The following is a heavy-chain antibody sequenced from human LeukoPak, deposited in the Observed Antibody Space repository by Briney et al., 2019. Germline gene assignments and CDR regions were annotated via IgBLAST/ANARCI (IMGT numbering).Heavy chain of an antibody. CDR2: IYYRGST. V-gene: IGHV4-39*07. Sequence: SETLSLACIVSGGSISSSSYHWGWIRQPPGKGLEWIGSIYYRGSTYYNPSLKGRVAISVDTSKNRFSLRLRSVTAADTAVYYCARHMADYYYYYMDIRGKGTTITVPS. J-gene: IGHJ6*03. CDR1: GGSISSSSYH. D-gene: IGHD5-24*01. CDR3: ARHMADYYYYYMDI.